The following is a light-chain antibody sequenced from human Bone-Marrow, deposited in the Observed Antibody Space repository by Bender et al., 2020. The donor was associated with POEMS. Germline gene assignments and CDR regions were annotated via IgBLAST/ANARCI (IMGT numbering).Light chain of an antibody. J-gene: IGLJ1*01. V-gene: IGLV1-40*01. Sequence: GAPGQRVTISCTGSSSNIGAGYDVHWYQQFPGTAPKLLIYSNNNRPSGVPDRFSGSKSGTSASLAITGLQAEDEAEYYCSSYTRSDTLVFGVGTKVTVL. CDR3: SSYTRSDTLV. CDR1: SSNIGAGYD. CDR2: SNN.